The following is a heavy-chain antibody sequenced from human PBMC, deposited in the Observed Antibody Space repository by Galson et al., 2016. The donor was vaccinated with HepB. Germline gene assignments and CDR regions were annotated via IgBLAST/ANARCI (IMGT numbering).Heavy chain of an antibody. J-gene: IGHJ4*02. CDR3: ARDRGYGGHSFDY. Sequence: SLRLSCAASGFTFSSYAMHWVRQAPGKGLEWVAVIWYDGSNHYYADSVKGRFTISRDNSKDTLNLQMNSLRAEDTAVYYCARDRGYGGHSFDYWGQGTLVTVSS. V-gene: IGHV3-33*01. CDR1: GFTFSSYA. D-gene: IGHD4-23*01. CDR2: IWYDGSNH.